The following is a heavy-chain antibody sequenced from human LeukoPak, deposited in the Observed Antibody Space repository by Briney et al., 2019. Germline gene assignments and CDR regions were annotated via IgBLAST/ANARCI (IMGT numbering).Heavy chain of an antibody. V-gene: IGHV4-4*07. CDR2: IYTSGST. CDR3: ARDMSSSWYFGRLGWFDP. J-gene: IGHJ5*02. CDR1: GGSISSYY. Sequence: PSETLSLTCTVSGGSISSYYWSWIRQPAGKGLEWIGRIYTSGSTNYNPSLKSRVTMSVDTSKNQFSLKLSSVTAADTAVYYCARDMSSSWYFGRLGWFDPWGQGTLVTVSS. D-gene: IGHD6-13*01.